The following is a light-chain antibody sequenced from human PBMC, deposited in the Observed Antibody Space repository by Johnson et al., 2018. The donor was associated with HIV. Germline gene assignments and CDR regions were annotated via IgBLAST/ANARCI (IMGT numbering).Light chain of an antibody. Sequence: QSVLTQPPSVSAAPGQKVTISCSGSSSNIGNNYVSWYQQLPGTAPKLVIYENNKRPSGIPDRFSGSKSGTLATLGINGLQTGDEADYYCGTWDSSLSIYVFGTGTKVTVL. V-gene: IGLV1-51*01. CDR3: GTWDSSLSIYV. J-gene: IGLJ1*01. CDR2: ENN. CDR1: SSNIGNNY.